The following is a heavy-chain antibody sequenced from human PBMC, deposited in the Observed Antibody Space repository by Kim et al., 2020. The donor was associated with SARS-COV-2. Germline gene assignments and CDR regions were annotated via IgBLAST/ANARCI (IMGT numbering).Heavy chain of an antibody. CDR3: ARGNNYYGSGSDYRY. V-gene: IGHV4-34*01. Sequence: SETLSLTCAVYGGSFSCYYWSWIRQPPGKGLEWIGEINHSGSTNYNPSLKSRVTISVDTSKNQFSLKLSSVTAADTAVYYCARGNNYYGSGSDYRYWGRGTLVTVSS. J-gene: IGHJ4*02. CDR2: INHSGST. CDR1: GGSFSCYY. D-gene: IGHD3-10*01.